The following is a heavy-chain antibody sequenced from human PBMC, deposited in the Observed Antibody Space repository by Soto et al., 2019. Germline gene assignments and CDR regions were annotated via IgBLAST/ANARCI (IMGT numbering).Heavy chain of an antibody. Sequence: QITLKESGPTLVKPTQTLTLTCTFSGFSLSTSGVGVGWIRQPPGKALEWLALIYWNDDKRYSPSLKSRLTITKDTPKNQVVLTMTTMDPVDTATYYCAHSRGGGNYDFFYGMDVWGQGTTVTVSS. D-gene: IGHD3-10*01. J-gene: IGHJ6*02. CDR3: AHSRGGGNYDFFYGMDV. CDR2: IYWNDDK. V-gene: IGHV2-5*01. CDR1: GFSLSTSGVG.